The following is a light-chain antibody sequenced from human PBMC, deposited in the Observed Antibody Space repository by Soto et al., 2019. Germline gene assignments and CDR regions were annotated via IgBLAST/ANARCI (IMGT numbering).Light chain of an antibody. V-gene: IGLV2-14*01. Sequence: QSALPQPASVSGSPGQSITISCTGTSSDVGGYNYVSWYQQHPGKAPRLMIYEITNRPSGVSNRFSGSKSGNTASLTISGLQAEDEADYYCNSYTSNSSYVFGTGTKVTVL. J-gene: IGLJ1*01. CDR3: NSYTSNSSYV. CDR1: SSDVGGYNY. CDR2: EIT.